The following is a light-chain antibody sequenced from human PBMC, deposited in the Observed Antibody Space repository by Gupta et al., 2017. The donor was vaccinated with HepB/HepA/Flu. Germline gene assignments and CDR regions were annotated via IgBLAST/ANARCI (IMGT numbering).Light chain of an antibody. CDR1: NMGTNT. CDR3: QVWDSDSDHVV. CDR2: YDR. V-gene: IGLV3-21*04. Sequence: SYVLTQPPSVSVATGETDRLTWGGNNMGTNTFHWYQQKPGPSPVLVISYDRDWPSGILVQFSGSNSENTATLTTTRVAAGDEADYYCQVWDSDSDHVVFGGGTKLTVL. J-gene: IGLJ2*01.